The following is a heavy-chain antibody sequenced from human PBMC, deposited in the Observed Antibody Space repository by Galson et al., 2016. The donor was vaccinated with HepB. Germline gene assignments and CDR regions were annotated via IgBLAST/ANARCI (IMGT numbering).Heavy chain of an antibody. J-gene: IGHJ4*02. V-gene: IGHV3-7*01. D-gene: IGHD5-24*01. CDR1: GFTFTNYW. CDR3: AREGLADGSYFDY. Sequence: SLRLSCAASGFTFTNYWMTWVRQAPGKGLEWVANIKEDGTEKCYADSVKGRSTISRDNARNSLYLQMNSLRAEDTGIYYCAREGLADGSYFDYWGRGTLVTVS. CDR2: IKEDGTEK.